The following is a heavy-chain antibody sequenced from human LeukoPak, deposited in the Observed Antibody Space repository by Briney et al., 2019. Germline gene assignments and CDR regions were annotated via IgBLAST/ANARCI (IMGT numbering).Heavy chain of an antibody. V-gene: IGHV3-48*01. D-gene: IGHD3-10*01. Sequence: GGSLRLSCAASGFTFSSYSMNWVRQAPGKGLEWVSYISSSSSTIYYADSVKGRFTISRDNSKNTLYLQMNSLRAEDTAVYYCAKDLYYYGSGIDYWGQGTLVTVSS. J-gene: IGHJ4*02. CDR2: ISSSSSTI. CDR1: GFTFSSYS. CDR3: AKDLYYYGSGIDY.